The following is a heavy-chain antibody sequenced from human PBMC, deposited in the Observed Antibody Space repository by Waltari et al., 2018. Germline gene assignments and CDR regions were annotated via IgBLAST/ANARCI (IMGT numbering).Heavy chain of an antibody. D-gene: IGHD2-2*01. CDR1: GGSISSYY. J-gene: IGHJ6*03. CDR3: ARLRVVVPAAMVGDYYYYMDV. Sequence: QVQLQESGPGLVKPSETLSLTCTVSGGSISSYYWSWIRPPAGKGLEWIGRIYTSGSTNYNPSLKSRVTMSVDTSKNQFSLKLSSVTAADTAVYYCARLRVVVPAAMVGDYYYYMDVWGKGTTVTVSS. CDR2: IYTSGST. V-gene: IGHV4-4*07.